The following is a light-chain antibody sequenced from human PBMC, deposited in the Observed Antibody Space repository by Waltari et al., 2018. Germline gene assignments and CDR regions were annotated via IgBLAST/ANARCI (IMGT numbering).Light chain of an antibody. CDR1: SGDVGGYKY. V-gene: IGLV2-14*03. CDR2: DVS. Sequence: QSALTQPASVSGSPGQSITISCTGTSGDVGGYKYVSWYKQHPGKAPKLMIYDVSNRPSGVSDRFSGPKSGNTASLTISVLQAEDEADYYCSSYTSSSTLAFGGGTKLTVL. J-gene: IGLJ2*01. CDR3: SSYTSSSTLA.